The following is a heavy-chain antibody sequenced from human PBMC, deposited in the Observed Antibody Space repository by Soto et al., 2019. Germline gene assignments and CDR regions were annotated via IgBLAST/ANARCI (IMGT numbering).Heavy chain of an antibody. D-gene: IGHD3-22*01. V-gene: IGHV4-30-4*01. CDR2: IYYSGST. CDR3: ARGGVDYYDSSGYYFSPYYFDY. CDR1: GGSINNGDYY. Sequence: PSETLSLTCAVNGGSINNGDYYWSWIRQPPKKGLEWIGYIYYSGSTYYNPSLKSRVTISVDRSKNQFSLKLSSVTAADTAVYYCARGGVDYYDSSGYYFSPYYFDYWGQGTLVTVSS. J-gene: IGHJ4*02.